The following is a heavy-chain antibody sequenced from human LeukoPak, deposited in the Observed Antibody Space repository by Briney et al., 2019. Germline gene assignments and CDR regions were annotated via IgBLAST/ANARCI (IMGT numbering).Heavy chain of an antibody. Sequence: PGGSLRLSCAASGFTFRSYSMNWVRQAPGKGLEWVSYISGSSSSIYYSDSVKGRFTISRDNAKNSLYLQMNSLRAEDTAVYYCARVGAVAGPRAFDIWGQGTMVTVSS. V-gene: IGHV3-48*01. D-gene: IGHD6-19*01. CDR3: ARVGAVAGPRAFDI. CDR1: GFTFRSYS. CDR2: ISGSSSSI. J-gene: IGHJ3*02.